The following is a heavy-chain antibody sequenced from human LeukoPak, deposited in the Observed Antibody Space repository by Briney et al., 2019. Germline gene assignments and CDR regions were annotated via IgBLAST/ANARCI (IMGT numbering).Heavy chain of an antibody. CDR3: AREALRWPGPYFDY. V-gene: IGHV3-30-3*01. CDR2: ISYDGSNK. Sequence: PGGSLRLSCAASGFTFSSYAMHWVRQAPGKGLEWVAVISYDGSNKYYADSVKGRFTISRDNSKNTLYLQMNSLRAEDTAVYYCAREALRWPGPYFDYWGQGTLVTVSS. CDR1: GFTFSSYA. D-gene: IGHD4-23*01. J-gene: IGHJ4*02.